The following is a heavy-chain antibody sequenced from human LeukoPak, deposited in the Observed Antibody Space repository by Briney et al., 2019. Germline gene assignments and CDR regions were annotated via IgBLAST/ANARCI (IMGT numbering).Heavy chain of an antibody. D-gene: IGHD5-24*01. CDR1: GFSFSSYA. CDR2: ISSSGSTI. J-gene: IGHJ4*02. Sequence: GRSLSLSCATSGFSFSSYAFYWIRQAPGKGLEWVSYISSSGSTIYYADSVKGRFTISRDNAKNSLYLQMNSLRAEDTAVYYCARQLSSTDIDYWGQGTLVTVSS. V-gene: IGHV3-48*03. CDR3: ARQLSSTDIDY.